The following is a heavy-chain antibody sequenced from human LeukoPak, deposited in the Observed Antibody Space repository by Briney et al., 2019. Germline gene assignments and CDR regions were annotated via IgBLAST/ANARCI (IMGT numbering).Heavy chain of an antibody. CDR3: TKGRLGGMDV. J-gene: IGHJ6*02. V-gene: IGHV3-15*01. Sequence: PGGSLRLSCAASGFTFSNAWMSWVRQAPGEGLEWVGRIKSKTDGGPTDYAAPVKGRLTISRDDSKNTLYLQMNSLKTEDTAVYYCTKGRLGGMDVWGQGTTVTVSS. CDR2: IKSKTDGGPT. CDR1: GFTFSNAW.